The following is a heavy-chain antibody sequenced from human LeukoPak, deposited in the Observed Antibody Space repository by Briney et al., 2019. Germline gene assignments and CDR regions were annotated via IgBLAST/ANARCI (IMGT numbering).Heavy chain of an antibody. CDR2: INPKSGGRDT. V-gene: IGHV1-2*02. D-gene: IGHD2-21*01. CDR3: AKGHYDGDHPHYDGGSVDS. J-gene: IGHJ4*02. CDR1: EYTSTDYY. Sequence: ASVKVSCKALEYTSTDYYIHWVRQAPGQGLEWMGWINPKSGGRDTNYAQKFRGRVTMTTDTSISTAYMELSRLRSDDTAVYFCAKGHYDGDHPHYDGGSVDSWGQGTHITVSS.